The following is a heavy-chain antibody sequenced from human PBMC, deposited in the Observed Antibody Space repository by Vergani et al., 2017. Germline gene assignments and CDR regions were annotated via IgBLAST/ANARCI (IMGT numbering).Heavy chain of an antibody. CDR2: IGKDGINT. CDR3: AKYLRDSTDGLPDS. J-gene: IGHJ5*01. CDR1: GFTFSNFG. D-gene: IGHD2-21*02. V-gene: IGHV3-30*02. Sequence: QVQLVESAGGVVQPGRSLRLYCAASGFTFSNFGMHWIRQAPGNGLEWLAYIGKDGINTRYRDAVKGRFTVSSDNSKDILYLQMDSLRREDTALYYCAKYLRDSTDGLPDSWGTGTRVFVSS.